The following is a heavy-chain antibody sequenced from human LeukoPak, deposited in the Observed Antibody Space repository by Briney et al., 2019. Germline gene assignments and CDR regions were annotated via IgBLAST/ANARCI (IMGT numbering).Heavy chain of an antibody. CDR1: EFTFSDSF. CDR3: ARGDSSGAPDY. CDR2: ISHSGSNL. V-gene: IGHV3-11*01. Sequence: KPGGSLRLSCAASEFTFSDSFMNWIRQAPGKGLEWLSYISHSGSNLDYAESVRGRFTISRDNANHSLYLQINSLRAEDTAVYYCARGDSSGAPDYWGQGTLVTVSS. J-gene: IGHJ4*02. D-gene: IGHD3-22*01.